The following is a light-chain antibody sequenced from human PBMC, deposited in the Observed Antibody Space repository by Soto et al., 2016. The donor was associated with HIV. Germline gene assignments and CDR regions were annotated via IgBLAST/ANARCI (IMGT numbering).Light chain of an antibody. CDR2: DDS. J-gene: IGLJ1*01. CDR1: NIGSRS. CDR3: QVWDSSSDHYV. Sequence: SYVLTQPPSVSVAPGKTAGITCGGDNIGSRSVHWYQHKAGQAPVVVVYDDSDRPSGIPERFSGSNSGNTATLTISGVEAGDEADYYCQVWDSSSDHYVFGSGTKVTVL. V-gene: IGLV3-21*03.